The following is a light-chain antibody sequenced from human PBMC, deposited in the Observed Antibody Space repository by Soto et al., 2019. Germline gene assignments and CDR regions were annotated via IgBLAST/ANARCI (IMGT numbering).Light chain of an antibody. Sequence: IVMTQSPDSLAVSLGERATINCKSSQSVLYSSNNKNYLAWYQQKPGQPPKLLIYWASTRESGVPDRFSGSGSGTDFTLTISSLQAEDVAVYYCQQYYSGRYTFGQGTKVDI. V-gene: IGKV4-1*01. CDR3: QQYYSGRYT. CDR1: QSVLYSSNNKNY. CDR2: WAS. J-gene: IGKJ2*01.